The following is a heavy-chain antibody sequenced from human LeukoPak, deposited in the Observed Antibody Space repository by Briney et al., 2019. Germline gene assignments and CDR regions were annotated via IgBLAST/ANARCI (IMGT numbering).Heavy chain of an antibody. CDR2: ISAYNGNT. CDR3: ARGVGAAAGRWFDP. CDR1: GYTFTSYG. Sequence: ASVKDSCKASGYTFTSYGISWVRQAPGQGLEWMGWISAYNGNTNYAQKLQGRVTMTTDTSTSTAYMELSRLGSDDTAVYYCARGVGAAAGRWFDPWGQGTLVTVSS. J-gene: IGHJ5*02. D-gene: IGHD6-13*01. V-gene: IGHV1-18*01.